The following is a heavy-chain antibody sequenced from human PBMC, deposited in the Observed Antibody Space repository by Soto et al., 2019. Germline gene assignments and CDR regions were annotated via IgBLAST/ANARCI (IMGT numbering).Heavy chain of an antibody. CDR2: LSRSGNTI. V-gene: IGHV3-11*01. Sequence: PGGSLRLSCAASGFTFGDYEMSWIRQAAGKGPEWVSFLSRSGNTIYYADSVKGRFSISRDNAENSVYLQMSSLRADDTALYYCTSARSSVEPGGFVEFWGQGTLVTVSS. CDR1: GFTFGDYE. D-gene: IGHD2-15*01. CDR3: TSARSSVEPGGFVEF. J-gene: IGHJ4*02.